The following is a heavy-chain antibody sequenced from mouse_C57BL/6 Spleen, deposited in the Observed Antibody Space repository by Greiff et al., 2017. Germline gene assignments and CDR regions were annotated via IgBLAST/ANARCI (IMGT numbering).Heavy chain of an antibody. CDR1: GFTFSDYG. V-gene: IGHV5-17*01. D-gene: IGHD1-1*01. CDR2: ISSGSSTI. Sequence: EVQLMESGGGLVKPGGSLKLSCAASGFTFSDYGMHWVRQAPEKGLEWVAYISSGSSTIYYADTVKGRFTISRDNAKNTLFLQMTSLRSEDTAMYYCARPRYYGSSYYAMDYWGQGTSVTVSS. CDR3: ARPRYYGSSYYAMDY. J-gene: IGHJ4*01.